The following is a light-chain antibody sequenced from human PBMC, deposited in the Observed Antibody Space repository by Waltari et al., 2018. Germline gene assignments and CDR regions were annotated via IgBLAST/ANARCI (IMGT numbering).Light chain of an antibody. Sequence: QSALIQPRAVSRSPGQSVIISCTGASSDVGAYDYVSLYPQHQGKAPTLIIYDVNNRPSGVPDLFSVSKSGNTASLTISGLQAEDEADYYCCSYAGNYANYVFGTGTKLT. CDR2: DVN. V-gene: IGLV2-11*01. CDR1: SSDVGAYDY. J-gene: IGLJ1*01. CDR3: CSYAGNYANYV.